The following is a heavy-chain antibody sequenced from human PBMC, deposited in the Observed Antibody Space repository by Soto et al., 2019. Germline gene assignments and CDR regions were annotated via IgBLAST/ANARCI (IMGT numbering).Heavy chain of an antibody. Sequence: QLQLQESGSGLVKPSQTLSLTCAVSGGSISSGGYSWSWIRQPPGKGLEWIGYIYHSGSTYYNPALTSRVTVPVERSKNQFSLKLSSVTAADTAVYYCARAGGLGAVAVDYWGQGTRVTVSS. J-gene: IGHJ4*02. D-gene: IGHD6-19*01. V-gene: IGHV4-30-2*01. CDR2: IYHSGST. CDR3: ARAGGLGAVAVDY. CDR1: GGSISSGGYS.